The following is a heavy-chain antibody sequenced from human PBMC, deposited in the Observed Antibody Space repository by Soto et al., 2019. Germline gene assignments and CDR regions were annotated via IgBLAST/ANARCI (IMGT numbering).Heavy chain of an antibody. D-gene: IGHD6-6*01. J-gene: IGHJ6*03. V-gene: IGHV4-4*02. Sequence: PSETLSLTCAVSSGSISSSNWWSWVRQPPGKGLEWIGEIYHSGSTNYNPSLKSRVTISVDKSKNQFSLKLSSVTAADTAVYYCARETAARLVHYYMDVWGKGTTVTVSS. CDR3: ARETAARLVHYYMDV. CDR1: SGSISSSNW. CDR2: IYHSGST.